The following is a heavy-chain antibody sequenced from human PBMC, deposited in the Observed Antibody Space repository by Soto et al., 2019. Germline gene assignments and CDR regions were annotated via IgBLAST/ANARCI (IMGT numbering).Heavy chain of an antibody. CDR3: AAGGTRWLHAPFDY. J-gene: IGHJ4*02. CDR2: FDPEDGET. Sequence: QVQLVQSGAEVKKPGASVKVSCKVSGHTLTELSMHWVRLAPGKGLAWMGGFDPEDGETISAQKFQGRVTMTEDTSTDSTYLELSSLRSEDTAVYYCAAGGTRWLHAPFDYWGQGTLVNISS. D-gene: IGHD1-1*01. CDR1: GHTLTELS. V-gene: IGHV1-24*01.